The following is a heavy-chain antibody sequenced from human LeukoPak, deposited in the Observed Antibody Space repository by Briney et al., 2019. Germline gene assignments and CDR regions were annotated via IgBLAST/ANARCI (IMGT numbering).Heavy chain of an antibody. Sequence: GGSLRLSCAASGLTFSSYAMHWVRQAPGKGLEYVSAISSNGGSTYYANSVKGRFTISRDNSKNTLYLQMGSLRAEDMAVYYCARDLAPGATEVYYYMDVWGKGTTVTVSS. D-gene: IGHD1-26*01. V-gene: IGHV3-64*01. J-gene: IGHJ6*03. CDR2: ISSNGGST. CDR3: ARDLAPGATEVYYYMDV. CDR1: GLTFSSYA.